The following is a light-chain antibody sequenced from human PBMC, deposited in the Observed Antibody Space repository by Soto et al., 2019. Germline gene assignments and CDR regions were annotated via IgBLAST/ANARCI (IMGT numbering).Light chain of an antibody. CDR2: DIS. J-gene: IGKJ2*01. CDR3: QQRSHWPRNT. Sequence: EIVLTQSPATVSLSPGERATLSCRASQSVSRHLAWYQQKPGQPPRLLIYDISNRDTGIPARFSGSGSGTDFTLTTSSLEPEDSAVYYCQQRSHWPRNTFGQGTKLEIK. CDR1: QSVSRH. V-gene: IGKV3-11*01.